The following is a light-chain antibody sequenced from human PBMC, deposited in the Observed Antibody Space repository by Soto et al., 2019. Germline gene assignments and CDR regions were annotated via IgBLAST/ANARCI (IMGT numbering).Light chain of an antibody. CDR3: QQRSDWPST. CDR1: QSVSSY. Sequence: IELTQSPATLSLSPGERATLSCRASQSVSSYLAWYQQKPGQAPRLLIYDASNRATGIPARFSASGSGTDFTLTISSLEPDDFAVYYCQQRSDWPSTFGGGTKVQIK. V-gene: IGKV3-11*01. CDR2: DAS. J-gene: IGKJ4*01.